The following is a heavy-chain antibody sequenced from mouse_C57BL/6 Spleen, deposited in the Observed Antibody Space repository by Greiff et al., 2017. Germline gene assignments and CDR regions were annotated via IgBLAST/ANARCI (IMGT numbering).Heavy chain of an antibody. CDR3: ARGYGSSYGYFDY. V-gene: IGHV14-2*01. J-gene: IGHJ2*01. D-gene: IGHD1-1*01. CDR1: GFNIKDYY. Sequence: EVQLQQSGAELVKPGASVKLSCTASGFNIKDYYLHWFNQRTEQGLEWIGRIAPEGGATKYAPNFQGKATITADTSSNTAYLQLSSLTSEDTAVYYCARGYGSSYGYFDYWGQGTTLTVSS. CDR2: IAPEGGAT.